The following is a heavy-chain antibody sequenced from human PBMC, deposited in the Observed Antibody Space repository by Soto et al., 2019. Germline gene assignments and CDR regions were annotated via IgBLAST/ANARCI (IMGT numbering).Heavy chain of an antibody. D-gene: IGHD3-22*01. CDR2: KYHSGRT. Sequence: SQTLCLTCDLKGGSFIGYYWSWIREPAGKVLQWNGEKYHSGRTNYNPSLKSPVTMSVDTSKNQFSRKLSYVTAADRAVYSCVRATMIPGYFDYWGQGTLVTVSS. V-gene: IGHV4-34*01. CDR1: GGSFIGYY. CDR3: VRATMIPGYFDY. J-gene: IGHJ4*02.